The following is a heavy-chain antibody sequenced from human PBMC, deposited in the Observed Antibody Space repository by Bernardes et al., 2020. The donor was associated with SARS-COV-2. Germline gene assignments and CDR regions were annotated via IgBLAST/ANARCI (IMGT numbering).Heavy chain of an antibody. D-gene: IGHD7-27*01. Sequence: SESLSLTCTVSGGSVSGYDWGWVRQPPGKGLEWIGYDGQSGNDNFNRSLKRRVTSPVNKSRNQSSLKLASVTSADTAVYFCVRDLWGSLDYWGQGTLVTVSS. CDR1: GGSVSGYD. CDR2: DGQSGND. V-gene: IGHV4-59*02. CDR3: VRDLWGSLDY. J-gene: IGHJ4*02.